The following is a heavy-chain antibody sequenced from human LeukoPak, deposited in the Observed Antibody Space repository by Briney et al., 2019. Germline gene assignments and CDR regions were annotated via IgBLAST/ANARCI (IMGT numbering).Heavy chain of an antibody. CDR1: GGSFSGYY. CDR3: ARGLGGSYQNDY. D-gene: IGHD1-26*01. CDR2: INHSGST. V-gene: IGHV4-34*01. J-gene: IGHJ4*02. Sequence: PSGTLSLTCAVYGGSFSGYYWSWIRQPPGKGLEWIGEINHSGSTNYNPSLKSRVTISVDTSKNQFSLKLSSVTAADTAVYYCARGLGGSYQNDYWGQGTLVTVSS.